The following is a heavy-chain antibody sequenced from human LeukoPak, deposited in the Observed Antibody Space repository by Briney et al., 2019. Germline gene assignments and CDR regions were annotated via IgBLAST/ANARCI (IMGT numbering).Heavy chain of an antibody. Sequence: GGSLRLSCAASGFTFSSYWMSWVRQAPGKGLEWVANIKQDGSEKYYVDSVKGRFTISRDNAKNSLYLQMNSLRAKDTAVYHCARGLNWNEQDYWGQGTLVTVSS. CDR1: GFTFSSYW. J-gene: IGHJ4*02. CDR3: ARGLNWNEQDY. D-gene: IGHD1-1*01. V-gene: IGHV3-7*03. CDR2: IKQDGSEK.